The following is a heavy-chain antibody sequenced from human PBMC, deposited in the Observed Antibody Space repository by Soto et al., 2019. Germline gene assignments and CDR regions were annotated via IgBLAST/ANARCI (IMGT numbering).Heavy chain of an antibody. CDR2: IGTAGDT. CDR3: SRGSGEGPIRVKNNDYDI. CDR1: GFTFSSYD. V-gene: IGHV3-13*01. Sequence: RLCCAASGFTFSSYDMHWGRQATGKGLEWVSAIGTAGDTYYPGSVKGRFTISRGNAKNSLYLQMNSLRAGDTAVYECSRGSGEGPIRVKNNDYDISDQVTMSPVS. D-gene: IGHD2-21*01. J-gene: IGHJ3*02.